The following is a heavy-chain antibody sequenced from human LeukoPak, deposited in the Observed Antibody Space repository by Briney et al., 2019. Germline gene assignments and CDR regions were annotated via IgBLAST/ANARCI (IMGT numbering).Heavy chain of an antibody. CDR3: ARDCSGSSCYWIH. CDR1: GGSISSYY. V-gene: IGHV4-59*12. J-gene: IGHJ4*02. D-gene: IGHD2-15*01. CDR2: IFYTGST. Sequence: SETLSLTCTVSGGSISSYYWSWIRQPPGKGLEWIGYIFYTGSTNYNPSLKSRVTISIDTSKNQFSLKLRSVTATDTAVYYCARDCSGSSCYWIHWGQGTLVTVSS.